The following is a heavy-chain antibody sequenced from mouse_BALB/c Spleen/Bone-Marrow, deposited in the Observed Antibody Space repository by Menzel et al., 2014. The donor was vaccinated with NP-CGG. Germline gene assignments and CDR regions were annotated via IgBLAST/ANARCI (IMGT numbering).Heavy chain of an antibody. D-gene: IGHD2-10*02. CDR1: GFSLTGFG. Sequence: VQLVELGPGLVAPSQSLSITCTVSGFSLTGFGINWIRQPPGKGLEWLGMIWGDGTTDYNSALKSRLSIKKDNSKSQVFLKMNSLQAGDTARYYCVREKYGNYYAMDYWGQGTSVTVSS. V-gene: IGHV2-6-7*01. J-gene: IGHJ4*01. CDR3: VREKYGNYYAMDY. CDR2: IWGDGTT.